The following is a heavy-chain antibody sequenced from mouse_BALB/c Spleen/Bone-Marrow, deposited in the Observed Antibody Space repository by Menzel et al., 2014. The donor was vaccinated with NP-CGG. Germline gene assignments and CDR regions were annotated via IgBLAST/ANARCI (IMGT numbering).Heavy chain of an antibody. CDR2: IDPENGNT. J-gene: IGHJ2*01. V-gene: IGHV14-1*02. Sequence: EVMLVESGAELVRPGALVKLSCKASGFNIKDYYMHWVKQRPEQGLEWIGWIDPENGNTIYDPKFQGKASITADTSSNTAYLQLSSLTSEDTAVYYCVAYYRYEYYFDYWGQGTTLTVSS. CDR3: VAYYRYEYYFDY. D-gene: IGHD2-14*01. CDR1: GFNIKDYY.